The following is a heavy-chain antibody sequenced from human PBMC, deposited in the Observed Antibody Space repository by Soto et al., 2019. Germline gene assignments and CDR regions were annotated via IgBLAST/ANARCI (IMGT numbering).Heavy chain of an antibody. J-gene: IGHJ4*02. D-gene: IGHD2-8*02. CDR3: ARERLNTGWYGFDH. Sequence: QVQLVQSGGEVKKPGASVKVSCKTSGYTFSNYDFSWVRQAPGQGLEWMGWVSNRNGVTNYAEKFWDRVTMTTDRSTNTVYMELRGLRSDDTAVYFCARERLNTGWYGFDHWGQGTQVTVSS. CDR1: GYTFSNYD. CDR2: VSNRNGVT. V-gene: IGHV1-18*04.